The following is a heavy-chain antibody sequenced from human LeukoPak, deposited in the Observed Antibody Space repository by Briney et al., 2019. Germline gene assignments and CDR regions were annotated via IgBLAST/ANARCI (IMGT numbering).Heavy chain of an antibody. Sequence: PGGSLRLSCAASGFIFYSYAMSWVRQGPGKGLEWVSAISGNTRNIYYADSVKGRFTISRDNSKNTLYLQMNSLRVEDTAVYYCARDHAPGLWGQGTMVSVSS. V-gene: IGHV3-23*01. CDR1: GFIFYSYA. J-gene: IGHJ3*01. CDR3: ARDHAPGL. CDR2: ISGNTRNI. D-gene: IGHD7-27*01.